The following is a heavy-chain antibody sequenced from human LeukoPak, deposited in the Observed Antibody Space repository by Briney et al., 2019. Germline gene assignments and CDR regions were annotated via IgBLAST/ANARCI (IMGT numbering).Heavy chain of an antibody. CDR3: ARLHYDSSGYYYSATAEYFQH. D-gene: IGHD3-22*01. Sequence: GESLKISCKGSGYSFTSYWIGWVRQMPGKGLEWMGIIYPGDSDTRYSPSFQGQVTISADKSISTAYLQWSSLKASDTAMYYCARLHYDSSGYYYSATAEYFQHWGQGTLVTVSS. CDR2: IYPGDSDT. CDR1: GYSFTSYW. V-gene: IGHV5-51*01. J-gene: IGHJ1*01.